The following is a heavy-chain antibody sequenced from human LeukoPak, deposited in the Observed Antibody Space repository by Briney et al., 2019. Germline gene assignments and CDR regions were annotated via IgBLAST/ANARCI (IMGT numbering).Heavy chain of an antibody. D-gene: IGHD6-13*01. J-gene: IGHJ3*02. CDR2: IYPGDSDT. CDR1: GYSFTSYW. Sequence: GESLKISCKGSGYSFTSYWIGWVRQMPGKGLEWMGIIYPGDSDTRYSPSFQGQVTISADKSISTAYLQWSSLKASDTAMYYCARLGIAAAGTPDAFDIWGQGTMVIVSS. V-gene: IGHV5-51*01. CDR3: ARLGIAAAGTPDAFDI.